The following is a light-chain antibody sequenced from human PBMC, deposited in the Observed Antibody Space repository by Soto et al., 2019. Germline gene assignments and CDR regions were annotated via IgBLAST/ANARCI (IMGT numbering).Light chain of an antibody. CDR2: AAS. J-gene: IGKJ1*01. Sequence: AIRMTQSPSSLSASTGDRVTITCRASQGISSYLAWYQQKPGKAPKLLIYAASTLQSGVPSRFSGSGSGTDFTLTISCLQSEDFATYHCQQYYSYLWTFGQGTKVDI. CDR3: QQYYSYLWT. CDR1: QGISSY. V-gene: IGKV1-8*01.